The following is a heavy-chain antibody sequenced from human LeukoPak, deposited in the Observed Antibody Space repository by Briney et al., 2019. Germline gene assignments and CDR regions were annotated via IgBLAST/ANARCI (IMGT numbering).Heavy chain of an antibody. D-gene: IGHD6-13*01. CDR1: GGSISSSSYY. J-gene: IGHJ4*02. Sequence: SSETLSLTCTVSGGSISSSSYYWGWIRQPPGKGLEWIGSIYYSGSTYYNPSLKSRVTISVDTSKNQFSLKLSSVTAADTAVYYCARQADPGEAAAVEVRPFDYWGQGTLVTVSS. V-gene: IGHV4-39*01. CDR3: ARQADPGEAAAVEVRPFDY. CDR2: IYYSGST.